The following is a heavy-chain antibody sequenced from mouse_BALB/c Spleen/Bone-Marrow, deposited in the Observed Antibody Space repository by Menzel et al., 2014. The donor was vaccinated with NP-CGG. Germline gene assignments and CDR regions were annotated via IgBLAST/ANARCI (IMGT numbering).Heavy chain of an antibody. D-gene: IGHD2-4*01. CDR1: GYTFTSYY. CDR3: ASVYDYGRGYAMDY. CDR2: IYPGDGDT. Sequence: VQLQHLRPVLVKPGASAWFSCKASGYTFTSYYIHWVKQRPGQGLEWIGWIYPGDGDTNYNGKFKGRVTLTADKSSSTVYMQLSSLTSEDSAVYFCASVYDYGRGYAMDYWGHGTSVTVSS. J-gene: IGHJ4*01. V-gene: IGHV1S56*01.